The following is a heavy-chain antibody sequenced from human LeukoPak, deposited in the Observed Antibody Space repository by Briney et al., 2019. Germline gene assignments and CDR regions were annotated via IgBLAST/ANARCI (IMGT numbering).Heavy chain of an antibody. D-gene: IGHD7-27*01. Sequence: SVKVSCEASGGTFSSYAISWVRQAPGQGLEWMGGIIPIFGTANYAQKFQGRVTITADESTSTAYMELSSLRSEDTAVYYCAREAGDPRRYYYYGMDVWGQGTTVTVSS. CDR1: GGTFSSYA. CDR2: IIPIFGTA. V-gene: IGHV1-69*13. CDR3: AREAGDPRRYYYYGMDV. J-gene: IGHJ6*02.